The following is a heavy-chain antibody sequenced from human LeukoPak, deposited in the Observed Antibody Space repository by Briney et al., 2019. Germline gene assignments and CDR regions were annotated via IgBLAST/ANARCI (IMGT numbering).Heavy chain of an antibody. CDR1: GFTFSSYS. Sequence: PGGSLTLSCAASGFTFSSYSMNWARQAAGKGLEWVSSISRSSSYIYYADSVKGRFTMSRDNAKNSLYLQMNSLRVEDTAVYYCARYMFYYYGSGSPTLDYWGQGTLVTVSS. D-gene: IGHD3-10*01. CDR3: ARYMFYYYGSGSPTLDY. CDR2: ISRSSSYI. J-gene: IGHJ4*02. V-gene: IGHV3-21*01.